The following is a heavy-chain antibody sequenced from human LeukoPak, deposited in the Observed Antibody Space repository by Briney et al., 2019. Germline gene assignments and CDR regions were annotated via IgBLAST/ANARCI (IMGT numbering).Heavy chain of an antibody. CDR3: ARDHIVVVPAAIYNWFDP. D-gene: IGHD2-2*01. Sequence: SETPSLTCTVSGGSISSGSYYWSWIRQPAGKGLEWIGRIYTSGSTNYNPSLKSRVTISVDTSKNQFSLKLSSVTAADTAVYYCARDHIVVVPAAIYNWFDPWGQGTLVTVSS. CDR1: GGSISSGSYY. CDR2: IYTSGST. V-gene: IGHV4-61*02. J-gene: IGHJ5*02.